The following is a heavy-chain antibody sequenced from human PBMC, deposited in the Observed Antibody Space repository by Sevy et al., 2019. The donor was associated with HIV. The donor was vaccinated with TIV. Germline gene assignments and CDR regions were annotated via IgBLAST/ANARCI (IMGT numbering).Heavy chain of an antibody. CDR1: GGTFSSYA. J-gene: IGHJ6*02. CDR3: ARGLVVVVPAATIYYYYYGMDV. CDR2: IIPIFGTA. V-gene: IGHV1-69*13. Sequence: ASVKVSCKASGGTFSSYAISWVRQAPGQGLEWMGGIIPIFGTANYAQKFQGRVTITADESTSTAYMELSSLRSEDTAVYYCARGLVVVVPAATIYYYYYGMDVWGQGTTVTVSS. D-gene: IGHD2-2*01.